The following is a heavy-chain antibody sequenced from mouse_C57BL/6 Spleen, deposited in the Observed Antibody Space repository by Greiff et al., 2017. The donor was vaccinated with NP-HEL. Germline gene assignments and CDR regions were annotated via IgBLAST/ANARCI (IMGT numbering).Heavy chain of an antibody. V-gene: IGHV1-66*01. J-gene: IGHJ1*03. CDR1: GYSFTSYY. Sequence: QVQLKESGPELVKPGASVKISCKASGYSFTSYYIHWVKQRPGQGLEWIGWIYPGSGNTKYNEKFKGKATLTADTSSSTAYMQLSSLTSEDSAVYYCARELRGRYFDVWGTGTTVTVSS. D-gene: IGHD1-1*01. CDR3: ARELRGRYFDV. CDR2: IYPGSGNT.